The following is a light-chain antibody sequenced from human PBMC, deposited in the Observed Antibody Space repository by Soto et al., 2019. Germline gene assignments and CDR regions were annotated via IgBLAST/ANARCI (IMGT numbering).Light chain of an antibody. J-gene: IGKJ1*01. CDR3: HQYDSIVQT. V-gene: IGKV3-20*01. CDR1: QSVRNSL. Sequence: EIVLTQSPGTRSLSPLEIASLSVMASQSVRNSLLAWYQQKPGQPPRLLIYDASTRATATPERFSGSGSGTDFTLTISRLEPEDFAVYYCHQYDSIVQTFGQGTKVDIK. CDR2: DAS.